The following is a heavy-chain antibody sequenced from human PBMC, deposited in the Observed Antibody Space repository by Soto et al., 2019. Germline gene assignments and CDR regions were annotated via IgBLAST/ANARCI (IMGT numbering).Heavy chain of an antibody. D-gene: IGHD3-22*01. J-gene: IGHJ3*02. V-gene: IGHV4-61*01. Sequence: SETLSHTCPFSGGNVISGSYYWSWIRKPPGKGLEWIGYIYYSGSTNYNPSLKSRVTISVDTSKNQFSLKLSSVTAADTAVYYCARDYYYDSSGAFDIWGQGTMVTVSS. CDR2: IYYSGST. CDR3: ARDYYYDSSGAFDI. CDR1: GGNVISGSYY.